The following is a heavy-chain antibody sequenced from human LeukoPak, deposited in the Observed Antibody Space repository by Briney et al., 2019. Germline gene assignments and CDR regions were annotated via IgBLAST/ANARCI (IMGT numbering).Heavy chain of an antibody. Sequence: GGSLRLSCAASGFSLSSYAMSWVRQAPGKGLEWVSFISSSSTYIYYADSVKGRFTISRDNAKNSLYLQMNSLRAEDTAVYYCARDLYRIVVVPHYFDYWGQGTLVTVSS. J-gene: IGHJ4*02. V-gene: IGHV3-21*01. CDR2: ISSSSTYI. CDR1: GFSLSSYA. D-gene: IGHD3-22*01. CDR3: ARDLYRIVVVPHYFDY.